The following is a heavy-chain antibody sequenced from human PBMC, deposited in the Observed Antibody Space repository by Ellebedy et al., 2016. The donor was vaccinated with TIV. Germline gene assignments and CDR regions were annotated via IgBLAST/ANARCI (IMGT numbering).Heavy chain of an antibody. V-gene: IGHV1-46*01. D-gene: IGHD6-13*01. J-gene: IGHJ6*02. CDR3: ARVPSDSGSWYGGYYYYGMDI. CDR2: INPSGGST. Sequence: AASVKVSCKASGYTFTNYFLNWVRQAPGQGLEWMGIINPSGGSTNYAQKFQGRVTMSRDTSTSSVHMELSSLRADDTAVYYCARVPSDSGSWYGGYYYYGMDIWGQGTTVTVSS. CDR1: GYTFTNYF.